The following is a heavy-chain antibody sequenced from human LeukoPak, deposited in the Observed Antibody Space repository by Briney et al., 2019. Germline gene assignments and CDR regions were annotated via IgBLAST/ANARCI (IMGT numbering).Heavy chain of an antibody. J-gene: IGHJ4*02. V-gene: IGHV4-34*01. CDR3: ARLARVVVVPAAILFDY. CDR2: INHSGST. D-gene: IGHD2-2*02. CDR1: GGSFSGYY. Sequence: SETLSLTCAAYGGSFSGYYWSWIRQPPGKGLEWIGEINHSGSTNYNPSLKSRVTISVDTSKNQFSLKLSSVTAADTAVYYCARLARVVVVPAAILFDYWGQGTLVTVSS.